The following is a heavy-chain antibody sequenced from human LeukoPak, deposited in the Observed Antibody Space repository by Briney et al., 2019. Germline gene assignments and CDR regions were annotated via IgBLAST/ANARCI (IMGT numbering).Heavy chain of an antibody. Sequence: GGSLRLSCAASGFTFSSYGMHWVRQAPGKGLEWVAVISYDGSNKYYADSVKGRFTISRDNSKNTLYLQMDSLRAEDTAVYYCAKRYYGSGNYDPLFEYWGQGTLVTVSS. CDR3: AKRYYGSGNYDPLFEY. V-gene: IGHV3-30*18. D-gene: IGHD3-10*01. CDR2: ISYDGSNK. J-gene: IGHJ4*02. CDR1: GFTFSSYG.